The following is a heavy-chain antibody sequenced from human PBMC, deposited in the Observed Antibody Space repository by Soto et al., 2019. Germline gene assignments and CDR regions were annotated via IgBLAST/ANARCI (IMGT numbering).Heavy chain of an antibody. CDR1: GYSFTSYW. Sequence: GESLKISCKGSGYSFTSYWIGWVRQMPGKGLEWMGIIYPGDSDTRYSPSFQGQVTISADKSISTAYLQWSSLKTSDTAMYYCARHNIGSGWYGGASTGPLKVYYYGMDVWGQGTTVTVSS. D-gene: IGHD6-19*01. CDR3: ARHNIGSGWYGGASTGPLKVYYYGMDV. CDR2: IYPGDSDT. J-gene: IGHJ6*02. V-gene: IGHV5-51*01.